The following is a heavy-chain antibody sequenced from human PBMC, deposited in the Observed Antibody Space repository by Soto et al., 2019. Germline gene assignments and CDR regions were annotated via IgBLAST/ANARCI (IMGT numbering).Heavy chain of an antibody. Sequence: QMQLQESGPGLVKPSETLSLTCNVPGGAINSETYYWAWIRQPPGKGLAWIGSIYYRRTTYYNPSLKSRVTIPVDTSKNQFSLRLSSVTAADTAVYYCARHGNGYSYGMDVWGQGTTVTVSS. CDR3: ARHGNGYSYGMDV. CDR1: GGAINSETYY. V-gene: IGHV4-39*01. D-gene: IGHD2-21*01. J-gene: IGHJ6*02. CDR2: IYYRRTT.